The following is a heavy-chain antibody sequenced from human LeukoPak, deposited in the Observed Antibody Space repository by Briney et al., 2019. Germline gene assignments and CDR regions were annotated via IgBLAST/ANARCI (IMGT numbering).Heavy chain of an antibody. D-gene: IGHD3-9*01. Sequence: GGSLRLSCAASGLTVNDNYMSWVRQPPGKGLEWVAVIYHRGSTYYSDSVKGRFTVSRDNSKNTVCLQMNSLRADDTAVYYCARVYSPLIFVWWGQGTLVTVSS. CDR2: IYHRGST. CDR1: GLTVNDNY. V-gene: IGHV3-66*01. CDR3: ARVYSPLIFVW. J-gene: IGHJ4*02.